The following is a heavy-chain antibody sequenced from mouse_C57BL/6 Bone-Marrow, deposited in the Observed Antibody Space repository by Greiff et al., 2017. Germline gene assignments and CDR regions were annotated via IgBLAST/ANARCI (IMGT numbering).Heavy chain of an antibody. D-gene: IGHD2-5*01. V-gene: IGHV5-17*01. CDR2: ISSGSSTI. Sequence: EVKVVESGGGLVKPGGSLKLSCAASGFTFSDYGMHWVRQAPEKGLEWVAYISSGSSTIYYADTVKGRFTISRDNAKNTLFLQMTSLRSEDTAMYYCATYYSNYAFDYWGQGTTRTVSS. J-gene: IGHJ2*01. CDR3: ATYYSNYAFDY. CDR1: GFTFSDYG.